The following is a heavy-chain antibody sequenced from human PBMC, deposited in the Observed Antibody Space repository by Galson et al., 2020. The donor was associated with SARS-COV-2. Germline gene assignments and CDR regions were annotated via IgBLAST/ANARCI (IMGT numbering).Heavy chain of an antibody. J-gene: IGHJ4*02. V-gene: IGHV3-48*03. Sequence: GESLKISCAASGFSFRGYEMNWVRQAPGKGLEWVSHMGNTTNTMWYADSVKGRFTISRDDAKNSLYLQMNSLRAEDTAVYYCARLPTYYYVSASYSMNYLGQGTLVTVSS. CDR2: MGNTTNTM. D-gene: IGHD3-10*01. CDR1: GFSFRGYE. CDR3: ARLPTYYYVSASYSMNY.